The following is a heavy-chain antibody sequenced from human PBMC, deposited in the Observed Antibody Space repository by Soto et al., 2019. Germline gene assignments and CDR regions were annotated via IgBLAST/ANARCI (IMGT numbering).Heavy chain of an antibody. CDR2: IWYDGSYK. V-gene: IGHV3-33*01. Sequence: QVQLVESGGGVVQPGRSLRLSCAASGFTFSSYGMHWVRQAPGKGLEWVALIWYDGSYKYYADSVKGRFTISRDNSKNTLYLQTNSLRAEDTAVYYCARDLRVGAPDYWGQGTLVTVSS. D-gene: IGHD1-26*01. CDR3: ARDLRVGAPDY. J-gene: IGHJ4*02. CDR1: GFTFSSYG.